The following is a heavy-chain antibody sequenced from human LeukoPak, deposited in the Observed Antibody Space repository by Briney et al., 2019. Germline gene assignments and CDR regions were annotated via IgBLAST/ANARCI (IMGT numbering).Heavy chain of an antibody. Sequence: ASVKVSCKASGYTFINIHWVRQAPGQGLEWRGIIYPSVGSTIYAQKFQGRVTMTRDTSTSTVYMELSSLRSEDTAVYYCAREPTTSFYFDYWGQGTLVTVSS. V-gene: IGHV1-46*01. CDR3: AREPTTSFYFDY. D-gene: IGHD4-17*01. CDR1: GYTFIN. CDR2: IYPSVGST. J-gene: IGHJ4*02.